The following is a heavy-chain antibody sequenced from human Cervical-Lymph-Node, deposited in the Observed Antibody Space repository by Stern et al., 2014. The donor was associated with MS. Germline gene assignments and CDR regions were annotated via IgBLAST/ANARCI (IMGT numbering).Heavy chain of an antibody. J-gene: IGHJ3*02. V-gene: IGHV1-2*02. CDR2: VNPNSGGT. D-gene: IGHD2-15*01. Sequence: MQLVESGAEVKKPGASVKVSCRASGYIFTGYHIHWLRQVPGQGPEWMGWVNPNSGGTNYAQKFQGRVTMTRDTSLSTAHMELDSLISDDTAVYYCARVARTVVPSGSFGIWGQGTVVTVSS. CDR3: ARVARTVVPSGSFGI. CDR1: GYIFTGYH.